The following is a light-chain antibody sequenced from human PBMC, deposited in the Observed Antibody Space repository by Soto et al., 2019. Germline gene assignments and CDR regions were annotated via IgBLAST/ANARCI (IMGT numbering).Light chain of an antibody. CDR1: SSDVGGYNY. V-gene: IGLV2-8*01. J-gene: IGLJ1*01. CDR3: CSSGGSPTYV. CDR2: EVS. Sequence: QSALTQPPSAAGSPGQSVTMSCTGTSSDVGGYNYVSWYQQHPGKAPKLMIYEVSKRPSGVPDRFSGSKSGNTASLTISGLKVEDEADYYCCSSGGSPTYVFGTGTKLTVL.